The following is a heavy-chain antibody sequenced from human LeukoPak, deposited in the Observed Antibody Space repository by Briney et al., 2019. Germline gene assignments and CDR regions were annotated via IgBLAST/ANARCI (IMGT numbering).Heavy chain of an antibody. V-gene: IGHV3-74*01. CDR3: ASPIVGATDFDY. CDR2: INSDGTT. J-gene: IGHJ4*02. D-gene: IGHD1-26*01. Sequence: PGGSLRLSCEASGFTFSNSWMHWVRQAPGKGLVWVSHINSDGTTTYADSVKGRFTISRDNAKNTLYLQMHSLRAEDTAVYYCASPIVGATDFDYWGQGTLVTVSS. CDR1: GFTFSNSW.